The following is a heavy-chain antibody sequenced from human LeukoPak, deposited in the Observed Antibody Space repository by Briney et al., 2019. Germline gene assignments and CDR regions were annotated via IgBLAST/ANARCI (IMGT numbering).Heavy chain of an antibody. J-gene: IGHJ4*02. CDR2: ISYDDGSIK. V-gene: IGHV3-30*14. CDR3: ARDGGRGYSYAIRGDFDY. Sequence: GGSLRLSCAASGFTFSDYAMHWVRQVPGKGLEWVSVISYDDGSIKYYADSVKGRFTISRDNSKNTLNLQMNSLRTEDTAVYYCARDGGRGYSYAIRGDFDYWGQGTLVTVSS. CDR1: GFTFSDYA. D-gene: IGHD5-18*01.